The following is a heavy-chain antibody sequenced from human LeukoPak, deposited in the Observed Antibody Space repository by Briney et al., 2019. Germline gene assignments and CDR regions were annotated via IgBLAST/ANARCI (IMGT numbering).Heavy chain of an antibody. V-gene: IGHV1-69*13. Sequence: ASVKVSCKTSGYTFTTFPVNWVRQAPGQGLEWMGGIIPIFGTANYAQKFQGRVTITADESTSTAYMELSSLRSEDTAVYYCARGKWSSSYYYYYYMDVWGKGTTVTVSS. CDR2: IIPIFGTA. CDR1: GYTFTTFP. CDR3: ARGKWSSSYYYYYYMDV. J-gene: IGHJ6*03. D-gene: IGHD6-6*01.